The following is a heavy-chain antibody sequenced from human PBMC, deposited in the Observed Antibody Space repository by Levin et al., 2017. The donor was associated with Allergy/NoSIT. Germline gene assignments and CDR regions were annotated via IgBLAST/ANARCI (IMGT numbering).Heavy chain of an antibody. D-gene: IGHD2-15*01. CDR2: INQDVSEK. CDR1: GILFSSNW. CDR3: ARDVRGGHFYY. V-gene: IGHV3-7*04. Sequence: GGSLRLSCATSGILFSSNWMSWVRQAPGKGLEWVANINQDVSEKYYADSVKGRFTISRDNAKHSLYLQMSSLRAEDTAVYYCARDVRGGHFYYWGPGTLVTVSS. J-gene: IGHJ4*02.